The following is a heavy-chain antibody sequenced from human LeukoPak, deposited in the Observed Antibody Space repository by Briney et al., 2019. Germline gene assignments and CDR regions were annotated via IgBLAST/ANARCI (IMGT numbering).Heavy chain of an antibody. CDR2: IYYSGST. CDR3: ARHRVEASDFDY. J-gene: IGHJ4*02. D-gene: IGHD3-10*01. V-gene: IGHV4-61*08. CDR1: GGSISSGGYY. Sequence: SSETLSLTCTVSGGSISSGGYYWSWIRQHPGKGLEWIGYIYYSGSTNYSPSLKSRVTISVDTSQNQFSLKLSSVTAADTAVYYCARHRVEASDFDYWGQGTLVTVSS.